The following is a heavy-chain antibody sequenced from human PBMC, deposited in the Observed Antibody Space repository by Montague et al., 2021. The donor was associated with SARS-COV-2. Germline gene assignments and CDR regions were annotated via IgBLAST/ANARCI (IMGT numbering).Heavy chain of an antibody. CDR1: GGSISSGGYY. CDR3: ARGGTIFGVVTFPFDY. Sequence: TLSLTCTVSGGSISSGGYYWSWIRQHPGKGLEWIGYIYYSGSTYYNPSLKSRVTISVDTSKNQFSLKLSSVTAADTAVYYCARGGTIFGVVTFPFDYWGRGTLVTVSS. V-gene: IGHV4-31*03. CDR2: IYYSGST. D-gene: IGHD3-3*01. J-gene: IGHJ4*02.